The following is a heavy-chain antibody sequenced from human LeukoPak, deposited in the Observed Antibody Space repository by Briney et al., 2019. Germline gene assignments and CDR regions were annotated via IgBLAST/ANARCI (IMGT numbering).Heavy chain of an antibody. V-gene: IGHV1-2*02. CDR1: GYTFTGYY. J-gene: IGHJ6*02. CDR3: AGLLSLHRGRTHYYGMDV. Sequence: ASVKVSCKASGYTFTGYYMHWVRQAPGQGLEWMGWINPNSGGTNYAQKFQGRVTMTRDTSISTAYMELSRLRSDDTAVYYCAGLLSLHRGRTHYYGMDVWGQGTTVTVSS. D-gene: IGHD4-17*01. CDR2: INPNSGGT.